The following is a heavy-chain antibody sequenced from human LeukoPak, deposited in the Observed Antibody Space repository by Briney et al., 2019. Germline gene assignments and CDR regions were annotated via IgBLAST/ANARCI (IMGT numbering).Heavy chain of an antibody. V-gene: IGHV3-23*01. D-gene: IGHD2-21*02. CDR1: GFTFSSYA. CDR3: AKERNCGGACLLFDY. Sequence: PGGSLRLSCAASGFTFSSYAMNWVRQAPGKGLEWVSGISGNGGVTYYAESVKGRFTISRDSSKNTLYLQMNSLRAEDTAVYYCAKERNCGGACLLFDYWGQGTLVTVSS. CDR2: ISGNGGVT. J-gene: IGHJ4*02.